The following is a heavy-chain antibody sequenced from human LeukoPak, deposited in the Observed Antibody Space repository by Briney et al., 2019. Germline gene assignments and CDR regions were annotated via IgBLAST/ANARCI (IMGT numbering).Heavy chain of an antibody. J-gene: IGHJ3*02. D-gene: IGHD5-12*01. CDR2: ISGSGGST. V-gene: IGHV3-23*01. CDR3: AKPNSGNNAFDI. CDR1: GFTFSSYA. Sequence: GSLRLSCAASGFTFSSYAMSWVRQAPGKGLEWVSAISGSGGSTYYADSVKGRFTISRDNSKNTLYLQMNSLRAEDTAVYYCAKPNSGNNAFDIWGQGTMVTVSS.